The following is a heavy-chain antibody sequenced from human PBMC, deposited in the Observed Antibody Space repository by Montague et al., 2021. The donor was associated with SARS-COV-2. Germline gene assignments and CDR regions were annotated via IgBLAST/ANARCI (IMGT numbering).Heavy chain of an antibody. CDR2: IYRGRSP. CDR1: GDSLSSGSYY. D-gene: IGHD1-20*01. V-gene: IGHV4-61*02. CDR3: TRYPITGTTGTIYDYYGMDV. J-gene: IGHJ6*02. Sequence: TLSLTCSVSGDSLSSGSYYWSWIQQPAGKGPEWIGRIYRGRSPNYNPSLKSRVTISGYMSKNQFSLNVSSVTAADTAVYYCTRYPITGTTGTIYDYYGMDVWGQGGAVTVSS.